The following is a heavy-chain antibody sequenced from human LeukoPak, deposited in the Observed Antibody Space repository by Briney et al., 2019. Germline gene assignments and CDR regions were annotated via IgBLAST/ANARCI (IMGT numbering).Heavy chain of an antibody. CDR3: ARDRTSGSSPAIDY. D-gene: IGHD6-13*01. Sequence: SETLSLTCTVSGGSISSSSYYWGWIRQPPGKGLEWIGSIYYSGSTYYNPSLKSRVTISVDTSTNQFSLKLSSVTAADTAVYYCARDRTSGSSPAIDYWGQGTLVTVSS. V-gene: IGHV4-39*07. J-gene: IGHJ4*02. CDR1: GGSISSSSYY. CDR2: IYYSGST.